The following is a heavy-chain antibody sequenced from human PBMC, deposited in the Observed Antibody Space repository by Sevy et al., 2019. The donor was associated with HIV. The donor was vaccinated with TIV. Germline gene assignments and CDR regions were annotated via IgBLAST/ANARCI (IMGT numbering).Heavy chain of an antibody. J-gene: IGHJ4*02. CDR1: GGTFSSYG. Sequence: ASVKVSCKACGGTFSSYGISWVRQAPGQGLEWMGGIIPILGTVNYAQKFQGRVTITADESTKTAYMELSSLRSEDTVVYYCARGGGNGWYYFDYWGQETLVTVSS. D-gene: IGHD6-19*01. CDR3: ARGGGNGWYYFDY. CDR2: IIPILGTV. V-gene: IGHV1-69*13.